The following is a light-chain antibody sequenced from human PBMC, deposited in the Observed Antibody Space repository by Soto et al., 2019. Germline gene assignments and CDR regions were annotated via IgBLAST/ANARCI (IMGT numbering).Light chain of an antibody. Sequence: DIQLTQSPSFLSASVGDRVTITCRASHHINNYLAWYQQKLGKAPKLLIYAASTLQSGVPSRFSGSGSGTEFTLTISSLQPEDFATYSCQQLNSYPFTFGPGTKLDVK. CDR2: AAS. CDR1: HHINNY. J-gene: IGKJ3*01. V-gene: IGKV1-9*01. CDR3: QQLNSYPFT.